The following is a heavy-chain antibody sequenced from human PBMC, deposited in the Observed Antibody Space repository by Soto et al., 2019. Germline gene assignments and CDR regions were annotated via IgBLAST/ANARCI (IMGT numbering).Heavy chain of an antibody. D-gene: IGHD6-13*01. CDR1: GGIFHGYG. V-gene: IGHV3-30*02. Sequence: GGSLRLSCAVPGGIFHGYGMHWVRQAPGKGLEWVAIIRFDGSNEEYADSVKGRFTISRDNSKNTLYLQMNTLGAEDTAVYYCAKERWAAAGTPTLDYWGQGTLVTVSS. CDR3: AKERWAAAGTPTLDY. CDR2: IRFDGSNE. J-gene: IGHJ4*02.